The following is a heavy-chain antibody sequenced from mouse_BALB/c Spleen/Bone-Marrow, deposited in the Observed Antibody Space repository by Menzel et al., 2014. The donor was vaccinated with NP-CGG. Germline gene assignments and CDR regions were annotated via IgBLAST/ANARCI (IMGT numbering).Heavy chain of an antibody. Sequence: VQLQQSGPGLVKPSQSLSLTCTVTGYSITSDYAWNWIRQFPGNKLEWMGYKSYSGSTSYNPSLKSRISITRDTSKNQFFLQLNSVTTEDTATYYCARYDYDVGYFDYWGQGTTLTVSS. V-gene: IGHV3-2*02. CDR3: ARYDYDVGYFDY. CDR2: KSYSGST. CDR1: GYSITSDYA. D-gene: IGHD2-4*01. J-gene: IGHJ2*01.